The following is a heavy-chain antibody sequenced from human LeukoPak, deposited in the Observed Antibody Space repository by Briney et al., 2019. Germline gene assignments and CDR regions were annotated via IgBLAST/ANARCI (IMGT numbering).Heavy chain of an antibody. D-gene: IGHD2-21*01. CDR3: ARDIPAPGDAKFDC. CDR1: GFTVSSNY. J-gene: IGHJ4*02. Sequence: GGSLRLSCAASGFTVSSNYMSWVRQAPGKGLEWVSVSYSGGSTYYANSVKGRFTISRDNAKNSLYLQMNSLRAEDTAVYYCARDIPAPGDAKFDCWGQGALVTVSS. CDR2: SYSGGST. V-gene: IGHV3-53*01.